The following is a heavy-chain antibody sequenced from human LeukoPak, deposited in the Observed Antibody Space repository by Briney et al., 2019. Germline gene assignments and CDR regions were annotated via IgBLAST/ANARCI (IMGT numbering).Heavy chain of an antibody. CDR2: IYYSGST. V-gene: IGHV4-59*12. CDR1: GASITSYY. J-gene: IGHJ4*02. CDR3: ARALGDYDYVWGSYGY. Sequence: SETLSLTCTVSGASITSYYWSWIRQPPGKALEWIGYIYYSGSTNYNPSLKSRVTISVDTSKNQFSLKLRSVTAADTAVYYCARALGDYDYVWGSYGYWGQGTLVTVSS. D-gene: IGHD3-16*01.